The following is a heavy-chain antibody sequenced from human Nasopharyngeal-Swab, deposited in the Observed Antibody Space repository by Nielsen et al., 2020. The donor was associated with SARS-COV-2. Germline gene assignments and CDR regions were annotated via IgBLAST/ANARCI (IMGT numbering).Heavy chain of an antibody. Sequence: SETLSLTCAVSGYSISSGYYWCWIRQPPGKVLEWIGSIYHSGSTYYNPSLKSRVTISVDTSKNQFSLKLSSVTAADTAVYYCAKTSNLGYFDLWGRGTLVTVSS. CDR3: AKTSNLGYFDL. V-gene: IGHV4-38-2*01. CDR2: IYHSGST. D-gene: IGHD1-1*01. J-gene: IGHJ2*01. CDR1: GYSISSGYY.